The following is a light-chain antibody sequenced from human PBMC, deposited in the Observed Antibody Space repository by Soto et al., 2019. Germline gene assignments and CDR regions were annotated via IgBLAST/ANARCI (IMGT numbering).Light chain of an antibody. Sequence: DVVMTQSPLSLPVTLGQPASISCRSSQGLVYEDGNTYLSWFHQRPGQSPRRLIYWVSNRDSGVPDRFSGSGSGSDFTLQISRVEAEDVGLYYCMQGTHWPWTFGQGTKVEIK. CDR3: MQGTHWPWT. J-gene: IGKJ1*01. CDR1: QGLVYEDGNTY. V-gene: IGKV2-30*01. CDR2: WVS.